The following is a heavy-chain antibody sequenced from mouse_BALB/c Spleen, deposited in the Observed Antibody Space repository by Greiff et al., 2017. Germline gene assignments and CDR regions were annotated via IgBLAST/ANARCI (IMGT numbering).Heavy chain of an antibody. CDR3: ARCYGYDFDY. CDR2: ISSGGGST. CDR1: GFAFSSYD. D-gene: IGHD2-2*01. V-gene: IGHV5-12-1*01. J-gene: IGHJ2*01. Sequence: EVKLVESGGGLVKPGGSLKLSCAASGFAFSSYDMSWVRQTPEKRLEWVAYISSGGGSTYYPDTVKGRFTISRDNAKNTLYLQMSSLKSEDTAMYYCARCYGYDFDYWGQGTTLTVSS.